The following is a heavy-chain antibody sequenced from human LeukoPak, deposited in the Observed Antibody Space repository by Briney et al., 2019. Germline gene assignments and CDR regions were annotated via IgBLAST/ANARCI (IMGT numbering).Heavy chain of an antibody. V-gene: IGHV4-34*01. D-gene: IGHD3-10*01. CDR2: INHSGST. Sequence: PSETLSLTCAVYGGSFSGYYWSWLRQPPGKGLEWIGEINHSGSTNYNPSLKSRVTISVDTSKNQFSLKLSSVTAADTAVYYCARAAQLLWSRGWFDPWGQGTLVTVSS. J-gene: IGHJ5*02. CDR1: GGSFSGYY. CDR3: ARAAQLLWSRGWFDP.